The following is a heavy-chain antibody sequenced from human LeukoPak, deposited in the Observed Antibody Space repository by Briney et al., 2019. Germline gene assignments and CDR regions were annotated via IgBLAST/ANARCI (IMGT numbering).Heavy chain of an antibody. CDR1: GGTFSSYA. Sequence: SVKVSCKASGGTFSSYAISWVRQAPGQGLEWMGGIIPIFGTANYAQKFQGRVTMTRDTSTSTVYMELSSLRSEDTAVYYCARGPPAPSYCSSTSCYGGYYYYYMDVWGKGTTVTVSS. V-gene: IGHV1-69*05. D-gene: IGHD2-2*01. J-gene: IGHJ6*03. CDR2: IIPIFGTA. CDR3: ARGPPAPSYCSSTSCYGGYYYYYMDV.